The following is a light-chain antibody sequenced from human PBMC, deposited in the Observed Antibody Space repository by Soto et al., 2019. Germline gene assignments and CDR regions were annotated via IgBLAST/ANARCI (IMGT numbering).Light chain of an antibody. CDR3: CSYASGATPVL. CDR1: SSDVGGYNL. Sequence: QSVLTQPASVSGSPGQSITISCTGTSSDVGGYNLVSWFQQHPGKAPKLMIYEGTKRPSGVSNRFSGSKSGNTASLTISGLQAEDEAYCYCCSYASGATPVLFGGGTKLTVL. J-gene: IGLJ2*01. CDR2: EGT. V-gene: IGLV2-23*01.